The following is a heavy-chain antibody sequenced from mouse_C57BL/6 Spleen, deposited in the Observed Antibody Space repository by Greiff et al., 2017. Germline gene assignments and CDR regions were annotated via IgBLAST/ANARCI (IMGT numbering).Heavy chain of an antibody. CDR3: ARSVYGNYVGYYAMDY. Sequence: EVKLMESGPELVKPGASVKISCKASGYSFTDYNMNWVKQSNGKSLEWIGVINPNYGTTSYNQKFKGKATLTVDQSSSTAYMQLNSLTSEDSAVYYCARSVYGNYVGYYAMDYWGQGTSVTVSS. CDR1: GYSFTDYN. D-gene: IGHD2-1*01. CDR2: INPNYGTT. J-gene: IGHJ4*01. V-gene: IGHV1-39*01.